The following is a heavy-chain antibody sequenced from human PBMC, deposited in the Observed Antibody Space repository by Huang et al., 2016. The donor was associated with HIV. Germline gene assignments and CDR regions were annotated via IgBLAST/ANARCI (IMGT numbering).Heavy chain of an antibody. V-gene: IGHV4-39*01. D-gene: IGHD2-2*01. CDR3: ARHMDCSSSSCLAGGHERGPFDM. J-gene: IGHJ3*02. CDR2: IDYSGST. Sequence: QLQLQESGPGLVKPSETLSLTCSVSGGSISSSSYYWGWIRQPPGKGLEWIGSIDYSGSTFYNPSLKSRVTIPVDTCKNQFSLRLSSVTAADTSVYYCARHMDCSSSSCLAGGHERGPFDMWGQGTMVTVSS. CDR1: GGSISSSSYY.